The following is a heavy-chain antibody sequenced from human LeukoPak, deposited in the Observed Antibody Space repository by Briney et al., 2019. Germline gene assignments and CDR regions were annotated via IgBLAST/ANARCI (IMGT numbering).Heavy chain of an antibody. Sequence: GSLGLSCAASGFTFSTYAMTWVRQAPGKGLEWIGEINHSGSTNYNPSLKSRVTISVDTSKNQFSLKLSSVTAADTAVYYCARGGLGDYYYYYYYYMDVWGKGTTVTVSS. CDR1: GFTFSTYA. CDR2: INHSGST. J-gene: IGHJ6*03. CDR3: ARGGLGDYYYYYYYYMDV. D-gene: IGHD4-17*01. V-gene: IGHV4-34*01.